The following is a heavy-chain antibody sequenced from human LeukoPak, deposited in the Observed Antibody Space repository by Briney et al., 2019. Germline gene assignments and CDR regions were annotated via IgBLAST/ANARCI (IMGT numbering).Heavy chain of an antibody. CDR2: FDPEDGET. D-gene: IGHD6-19*01. V-gene: IGHV1-24*01. Sequence: ASVKVSCKVSGYTLTELSMHWVRQAPGKGLEWMGGFDPEDGETIYAQKFQGRVTMTTDTSTSTAYMELRSLRSDDTAVYYCARAEPYSSGWYWFDPWGQGTLVTVSS. J-gene: IGHJ5*02. CDR1: GYTLTELS. CDR3: ARAEPYSSGWYWFDP.